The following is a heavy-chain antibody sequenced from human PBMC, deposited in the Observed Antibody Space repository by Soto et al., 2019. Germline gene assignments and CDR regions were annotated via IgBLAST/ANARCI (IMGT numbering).Heavy chain of an antibody. Sequence: SVKVSCKAYGGTFSSYAISWVRQAPGQGLEWMGGIIPIFGTANYAQKFQGRVTITADESTSTAYMELSSLRSEDTAVYYCARDHYDILTGYSNYYGMDVWGQGTTVTVSS. V-gene: IGHV1-69*13. J-gene: IGHJ6*02. D-gene: IGHD3-9*01. CDR1: GGTFSSYA. CDR3: ARDHYDILTGYSNYYGMDV. CDR2: IIPIFGTA.